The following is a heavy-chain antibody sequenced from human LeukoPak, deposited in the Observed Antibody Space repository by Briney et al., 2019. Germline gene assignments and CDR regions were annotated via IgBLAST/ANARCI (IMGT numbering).Heavy chain of an antibody. J-gene: IGHJ3*02. V-gene: IGHV1-8*03. CDR1: GYTFTSYY. Sequence: ASVKVSCKASGYTFTSYYMHWVRQATGQGLEWMGWMNPNSGSTGYAQKFQGRVTITRNTSISTAYMELSSLRSEDTAVYYCARDWQHNAFDIWGQGTMVTVSS. D-gene: IGHD6-13*01. CDR2: MNPNSGST. CDR3: ARDWQHNAFDI.